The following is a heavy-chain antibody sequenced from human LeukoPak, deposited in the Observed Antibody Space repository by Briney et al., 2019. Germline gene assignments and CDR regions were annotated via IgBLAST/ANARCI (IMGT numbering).Heavy chain of an antibody. Sequence: GGSLRLSCAASGFTFSSYSMNWVRQAPGKGLEWVSYISSSSSTIYYADSAKGRFTISRDNAKNSLYLQMNSLRAEDTAVYYCACYFDYWGQGTLVTVSS. V-gene: IGHV3-48*01. CDR2: ISSSSSTI. CDR3: ACYFDY. J-gene: IGHJ4*02. CDR1: GFTFSSYS.